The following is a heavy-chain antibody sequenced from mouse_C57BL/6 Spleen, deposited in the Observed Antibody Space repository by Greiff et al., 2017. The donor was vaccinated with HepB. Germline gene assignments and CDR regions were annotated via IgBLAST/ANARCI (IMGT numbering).Heavy chain of an antibody. CDR3: AREGFLGGYYAMDY. D-gene: IGHD3-3*01. CDR1: GYTFTSYW. V-gene: IGHV1-72*01. J-gene: IGHJ4*01. CDR2: IDPNSGGT. Sequence: QVQLQQPGAELVKPGASVKLSCKASGYTFTSYWMHWVKQRPGRGLEWIGRIDPNSGGTKYNEKFKSKATLTVDNPSSTAYMQLSSLTSEAAAVYYCAREGFLGGYYAMDYWGQGTSVTVSS.